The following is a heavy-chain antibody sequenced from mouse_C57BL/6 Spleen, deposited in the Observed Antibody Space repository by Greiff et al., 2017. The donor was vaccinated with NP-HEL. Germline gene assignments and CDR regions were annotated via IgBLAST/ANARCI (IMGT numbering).Heavy chain of an antibody. CDR2: IDPSDSYT. V-gene: IGHV1-59*01. CDR3: ARSVDGLYAMDY. CDR1: GYTFTSYW. D-gene: IGHD2-3*01. J-gene: IGHJ4*01. Sequence: QVQLKQPGAELVRPGTSVKLSCKASGYTFTSYWMHWVKQRPGQGLEWIGVIDPSDSYTNYNQKFKGKATLTVDTSSSTAYMQLSSLTSEDSAVYYCARSVDGLYAMDYWGQGTSVTVSS.